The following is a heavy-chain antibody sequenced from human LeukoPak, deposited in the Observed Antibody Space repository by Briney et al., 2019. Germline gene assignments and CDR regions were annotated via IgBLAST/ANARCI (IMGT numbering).Heavy chain of an antibody. Sequence: PGGSLRLSCAASGFTFSDYYMSWIRQAPGKGLEWISYISSSGDTKYYADSVKGRFTISRDNSKNTLYLQMNSLRAEDTAVYYCAKDQVVGAARNRVFDYWGQGTLVTVSS. D-gene: IGHD1-26*01. CDR2: ISSSGDTK. J-gene: IGHJ4*02. V-gene: IGHV3-11*04. CDR1: GFTFSDYY. CDR3: AKDQVVGAARNRVFDY.